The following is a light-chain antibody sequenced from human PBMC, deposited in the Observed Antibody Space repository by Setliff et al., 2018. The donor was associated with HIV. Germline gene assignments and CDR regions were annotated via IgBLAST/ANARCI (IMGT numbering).Light chain of an antibody. CDR3: CSYAGSSTFI. CDR2: EVD. CDR1: SSNVGNYNL. Sequence: QSVLTRPASVSGSPGQSITISCTGTSSNVGNYNLVSWYQQHPGNAPKLIVYEVDKRPSGVSSRFSGSKSGNTASLAISGLQAEDEADYYCCSYAGSSTFIFGGGTKVTVL. V-gene: IGLV2-23*02. J-gene: IGLJ2*01.